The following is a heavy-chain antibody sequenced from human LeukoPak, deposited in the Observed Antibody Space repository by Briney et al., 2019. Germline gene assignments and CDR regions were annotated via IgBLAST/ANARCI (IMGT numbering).Heavy chain of an antibody. CDR2: IYSGGGT. V-gene: IGHV3-53*01. J-gene: IGHJ6*03. CDR1: GFTISTNY. CDR3: ARNKFSNCYYMDV. Sequence: GGSLRLSCAASGFTISTNYMNWVRQAPGEGLEWVSIIYSGGGTFYADSVKGRFTISRDNSKNTLYLQLNSLRAEDTAVYYCARNKFSNCYYMDVWGKGTTVTVSS.